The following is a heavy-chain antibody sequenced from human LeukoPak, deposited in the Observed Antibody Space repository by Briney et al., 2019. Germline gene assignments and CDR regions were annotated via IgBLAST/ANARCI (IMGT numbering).Heavy chain of an antibody. Sequence: SETLSLTCAVSGGSISSSNWWSWVRPPPGKGLEWIGEIYHSGSTNYNPSLKSRVTISVDKSKNQFSLKLSSVTAADTAVYYCARGDTIAAAGTTYNWFDPWGQGTLVTVSS. V-gene: IGHV4-4*02. CDR3: ARGDTIAAAGTTYNWFDP. CDR1: GGSISSSNW. CDR2: IYHSGST. J-gene: IGHJ5*02. D-gene: IGHD6-13*01.